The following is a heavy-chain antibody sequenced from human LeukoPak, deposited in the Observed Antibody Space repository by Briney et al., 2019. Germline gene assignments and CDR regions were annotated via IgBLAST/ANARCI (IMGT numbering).Heavy chain of an antibody. Sequence: PSETLSLTCTVSGGSISSYYWTWIRQPPGKGLEWIGYIYYSGSTNYNPSLKSRVTISVDTSKNQFSLKLSSVTAADTAVYYCAGSEKGWRHPRGYYFDYWGQGTLVTVSS. CDR2: IYYSGST. CDR3: AGSEKGWRHPRGYYFDY. CDR1: GGSISSYY. V-gene: IGHV4-59*08. D-gene: IGHD2-21*02. J-gene: IGHJ4*02.